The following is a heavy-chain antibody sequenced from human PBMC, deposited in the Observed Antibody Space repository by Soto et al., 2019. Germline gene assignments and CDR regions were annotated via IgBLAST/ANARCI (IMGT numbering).Heavy chain of an antibody. Sequence: SETLSLTCTVSGGSISSYYWSWIRQPPGKGLEWIGYIYYSGSTNYNPSLKSRVTISVDTSKNQFSLKLSSVTAADTAVYYCARGVRRLVNIVATNIFDYWGQGTLVTVSS. CDR1: GGSISSYY. J-gene: IGHJ4*02. V-gene: IGHV4-59*08. CDR2: IYYSGST. CDR3: ARGVRRLVNIVATNIFDY. D-gene: IGHD5-12*01.